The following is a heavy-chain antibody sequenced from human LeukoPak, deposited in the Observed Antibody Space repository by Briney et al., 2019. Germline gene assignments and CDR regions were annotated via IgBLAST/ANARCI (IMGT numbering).Heavy chain of an antibody. CDR1: GGTFSIYD. CDR2: IIPMFGTA. CDR3: ARGVVPAAMGPNWFDP. Sequence: GASVKVSYKSSGGTFSIYDINWVRQAPGQGLEWMGGIIPMFGTANYAQKFQGRVTITADESTSTAYMELSSLRSEDTAVYYCARGVVPAAMGPNWFDPWGQGTLVSVSS. J-gene: IGHJ5*02. D-gene: IGHD2-2*01. V-gene: IGHV1-69*13.